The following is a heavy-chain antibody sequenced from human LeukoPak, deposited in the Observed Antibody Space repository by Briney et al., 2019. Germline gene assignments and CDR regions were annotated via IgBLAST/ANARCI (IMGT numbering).Heavy chain of an antibody. V-gene: IGHV4-61*05. D-gene: IGHD7-27*01. J-gene: IGHJ4*02. Sequence: KPSETLSLTCTVSGGSISSSSYYWGWIRQPPGKGLEWIGDIDSSGSTNYNPPLKSRVTISVDTSKNQFSLKLSSVTAADTAVYYCARRPPGGRGNWGPNFDYWGQGTLVTVSS. CDR1: GGSISSSSYY. CDR2: IDSSGST. CDR3: ARRPPGGRGNWGPNFDY.